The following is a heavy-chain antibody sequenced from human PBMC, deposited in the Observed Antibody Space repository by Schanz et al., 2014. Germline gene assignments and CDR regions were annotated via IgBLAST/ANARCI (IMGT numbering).Heavy chain of an antibody. J-gene: IGHJ4*02. Sequence: EVQLVESGGGLIQPGGSLRLSCAASGFGFSSYSMNWVRQAPGKGLEWVSYITYNGGTIYYADSVKGRFTISRDNAKNSLYLEMNSLRAEDTALYYCAKKVPAYNPFDSWGQGTLVTVSS. CDR3: AKKVPAYNPFDS. D-gene: IGHD1-1*01. CDR1: GFGFSSYS. CDR2: ITYNGGTI. V-gene: IGHV3-48*01.